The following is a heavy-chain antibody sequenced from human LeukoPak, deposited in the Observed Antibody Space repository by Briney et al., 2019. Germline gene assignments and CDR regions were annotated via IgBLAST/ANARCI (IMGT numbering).Heavy chain of an antibody. D-gene: IGHD2-15*01. Sequence: GRSLRLSCAASGFTFSSYGMHWVRQAPGKGLEWVAVISYDGSNKYYADSVKGRITISRDNSKSTLYLQMNSLRAEDTAVYYCAKGVYCSGGYCYSAFGYWGQGTLVTVSS. J-gene: IGHJ4*02. V-gene: IGHV3-30*18. CDR1: GFTFSSYG. CDR3: AKGVYCSGGYCYSAFGY. CDR2: ISYDGSNK.